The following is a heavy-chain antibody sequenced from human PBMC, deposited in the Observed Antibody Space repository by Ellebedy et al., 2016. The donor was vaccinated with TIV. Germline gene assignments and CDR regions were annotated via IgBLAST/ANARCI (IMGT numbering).Heavy chain of an antibody. CDR3: ARDPGGGGDFGDNWFDP. J-gene: IGHJ5*02. D-gene: IGHD2-21*01. CDR2: IGASGGSA. CDR1: GFTFSNSA. V-gene: IGHV3-23*01. Sequence: GESLKISCAASGFTFSNSAMSWVRQVPGKGPEWVSAIGASGGSAYYADSVKGRFTISRDDSKNTVYLQMNTLRGEDAAVYFCARDPGGGGDFGDNWFDPWGQGTLVTVSS.